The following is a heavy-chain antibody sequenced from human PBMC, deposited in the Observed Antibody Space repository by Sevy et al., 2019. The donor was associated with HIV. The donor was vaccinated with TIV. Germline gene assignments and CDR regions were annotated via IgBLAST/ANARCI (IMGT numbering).Heavy chain of an antibody. D-gene: IGHD3-3*01. V-gene: IGHV3-30*18. Sequence: GGSLRLSCAVSGIIFTTSGMHWVRQAPGKGLERVALISYDASNKYYGDSINGRFTISRDNSKNTLYLQMNSLRGEDTAVYYCANDPVFGLLIHKGQDSFHIWGQGTMVTVSS. J-gene: IGHJ3*02. CDR3: ANDPVFGLLIHKGQDSFHI. CDR1: GIIFTTSG. CDR2: ISYDASNK.